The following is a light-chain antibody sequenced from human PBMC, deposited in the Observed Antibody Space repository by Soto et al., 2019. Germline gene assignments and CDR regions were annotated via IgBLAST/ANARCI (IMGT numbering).Light chain of an antibody. V-gene: IGLV2-14*01. CDR2: EVS. CDR1: SSDVGGYNY. Sequence: QSALTQPASVSGSPGQSPTISCTGTSSDVGGYNYVSWYQQHPGKAPKLMIYEVSNRPSGVSNRFSGSKSGNTASLTISGLQAEDEADYYCSSYTSSSTYVFXTGTKVTVL. CDR3: SSYTSSSTYV. J-gene: IGLJ1*01.